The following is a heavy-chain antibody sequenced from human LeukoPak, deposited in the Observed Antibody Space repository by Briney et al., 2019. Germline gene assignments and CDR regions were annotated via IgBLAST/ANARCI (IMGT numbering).Heavy chain of an antibody. D-gene: IGHD2-2*01. Sequence: SVKVSCKASGYTFTSYDINWVRQATGQGLEWMGGIIPIFGTANYAQKFQGRVTITADKSTSTAYMELSSLRSDDTAVYYCARAGIVVVPAAMYAYYYYYMDVWGKGTTVTISS. V-gene: IGHV1-69*06. CDR3: ARAGIVVVPAAMYAYYYYYMDV. CDR2: IIPIFGTA. J-gene: IGHJ6*03. CDR1: GYTFTSYD.